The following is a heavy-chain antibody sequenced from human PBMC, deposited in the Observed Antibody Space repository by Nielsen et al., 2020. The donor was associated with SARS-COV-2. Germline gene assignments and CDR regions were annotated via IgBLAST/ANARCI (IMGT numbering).Heavy chain of an antibody. CDR3: ARARRGAAPYYYYYYGMDV. V-gene: IGHV4-34*01. D-gene: IGHD6-6*01. J-gene: IGHJ6*02. CDR2: INHSGST. CDR1: GGSFSGYY. Sequence: SETLSLTCAVYGGSFSGYYWSWIRQPPGKGLEWIGEINHSGSTNYNPSLKSRVTISVDTSKNRFSLKLSSVTAADTAVYYCARARRGAAPYYYYYYGMDVWGQGTTVTVSS.